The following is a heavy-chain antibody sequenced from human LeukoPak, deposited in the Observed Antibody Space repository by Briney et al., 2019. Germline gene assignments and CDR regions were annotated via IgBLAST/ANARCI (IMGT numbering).Heavy chain of an antibody. J-gene: IGHJ6*02. D-gene: IGHD3-22*01. V-gene: IGHV4-39*01. CDR3: ARDNYYDSSGYLFDYYYGMDV. CDR2: IYYTGST. CDR1: GGSINNDHYY. Sequence: SETLSLTCTVSGGSINNDHYYWGWIRQPPGKGLEWIGSIYYTGSTYYNPSLKSRVTISVDTSKNQFSLKLSSVTAADTAVYYCARDNYYDSSGYLFDYYYGMDVWGQGTTVTVSS.